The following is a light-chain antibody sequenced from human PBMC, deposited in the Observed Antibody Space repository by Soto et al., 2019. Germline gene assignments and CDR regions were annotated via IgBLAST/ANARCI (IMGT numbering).Light chain of an antibody. V-gene: IGKV3-20*01. CDR3: QYGNSPLFP. CDR2: GAS. CDR1: QIISSSN. Sequence: EIVLTQSPGTLSLSPGERATLSCGASQIISSSNLAWYQQTPGQAPRLLIYGASSRATGIPDRFSGSGSGTDFTFTISRLEPEDFAVYYCQYGNSPLFPFGPGTTVDMK. J-gene: IGKJ3*01.